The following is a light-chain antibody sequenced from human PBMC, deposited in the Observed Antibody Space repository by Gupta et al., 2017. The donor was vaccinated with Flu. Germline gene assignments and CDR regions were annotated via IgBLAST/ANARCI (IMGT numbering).Light chain of an antibody. CDR2: AAS. V-gene: IGKV1-39*01. CDR1: QSISSY. J-gene: IGKJ2*01. CDR3: QQSYSKPYT. Sequence: DIQMTQSPSSLSASVGDRVTITCRASQSISSYLNWYQQKPGKAPELLIFAASSLQSGVPSRFSGSGSGTDFTLTISSLQAEDSATFYCQQSYSKPYTFGQGTMLEIK.